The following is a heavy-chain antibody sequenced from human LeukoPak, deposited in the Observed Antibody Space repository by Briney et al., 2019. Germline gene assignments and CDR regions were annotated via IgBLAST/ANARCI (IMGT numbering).Heavy chain of an antibody. J-gene: IGHJ4*02. CDR1: GFTFSSYA. Sequence: GGSLRLSCAASGFTFSSYAMSWVRQAPGKGLVWVSRINSDGSSTSYADSVKGRFTISRDNAKNTLYLQMNSLRAEDTAVYYCARAGGYDFWSGYYTGELDYWGQGTLVTVSS. V-gene: IGHV3-74*01. D-gene: IGHD3-3*01. CDR2: INSDGSST. CDR3: ARAGGYDFWSGYYTGELDY.